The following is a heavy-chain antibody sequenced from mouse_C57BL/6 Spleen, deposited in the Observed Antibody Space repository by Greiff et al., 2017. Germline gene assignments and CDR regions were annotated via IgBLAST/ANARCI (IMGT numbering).Heavy chain of an antibody. Sequence: QVHVKQPGTELVKPGASVKLSCKASGYTFTSYWMHWVKQRPGQGLEWIGNINPSNGGTNYNEKFKSKATLTVDTSSSTAYMHLSSLTSEDSAVYYCARPGELGRRAMDYWGQGTSVTVSS. CDR1: GYTFTSYW. V-gene: IGHV1-53*01. CDR2: INPSNGGT. J-gene: IGHJ4*01. CDR3: ARPGELGRRAMDY. D-gene: IGHD4-1*01.